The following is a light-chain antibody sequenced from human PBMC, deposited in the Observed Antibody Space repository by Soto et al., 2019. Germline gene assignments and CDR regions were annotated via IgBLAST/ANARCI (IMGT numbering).Light chain of an antibody. J-gene: IGKJ4*01. V-gene: IGKV3-15*01. CDR2: GAS. CDR3: QQYNYWPT. Sequence: EIVFTQSPATLSLSPGERATLSCRASQSVCSYLAWYPQKPGQAPRLLVYGASTRATGAPARFSGSWSGAEFIISISSLQSEYLAVYYCQQYNYWPTFGGGTKVDIK. CDR1: QSVCSY.